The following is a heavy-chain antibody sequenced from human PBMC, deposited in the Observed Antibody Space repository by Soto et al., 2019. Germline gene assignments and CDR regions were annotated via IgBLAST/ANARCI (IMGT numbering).Heavy chain of an antibody. CDR1: GFAANSDY. J-gene: IGHJ4*02. CDR3: VRTSSY. Sequence: VGSLRLSCAASGFAANSDYMSWVRQAPGKGLEWVSVIFGGGTTFYSDSVRGRFIISRDNSKNTVYLQMNSLRAEDTAVYYCVRTSSYWGQGTLVTVSS. V-gene: IGHV3-53*01. CDR2: IFGGGTT. D-gene: IGHD2-2*01.